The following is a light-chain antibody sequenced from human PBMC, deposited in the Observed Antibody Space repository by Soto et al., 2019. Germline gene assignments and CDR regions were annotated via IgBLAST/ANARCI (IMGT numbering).Light chain of an antibody. V-gene: IGKV3-20*01. CDR1: QSVSSGY. CDR3: QQYGTSPWT. J-gene: IGKJ1*01. Sequence: DIVLTQSPATLSLSPGERATLSCRASQSVSSGYLAWYQQKPGQAPRLLIYGASSRATGIPDRFSGSESGTDFTLTISRLEPEDFAVYYCQQYGTSPWTFGQGARVEFK. CDR2: GAS.